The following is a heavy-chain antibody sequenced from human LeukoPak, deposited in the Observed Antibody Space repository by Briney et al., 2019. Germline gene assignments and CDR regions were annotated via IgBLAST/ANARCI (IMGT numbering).Heavy chain of an antibody. CDR2: ISAHTGNT. Sequence: ASVKVSCKASGFPFFNYGITWVRQAPGQGLEWMGWISAHTGNTNYAQKFQGRVTMTTDTSTSTAYMDLRCLRSDDTAVYYCARDYFERSNTFDNWGQGTTVIVSS. D-gene: IGHD3-22*01. CDR1: GFPFFNYG. J-gene: IGHJ3*02. V-gene: IGHV1-18*01. CDR3: ARDYFERSNTFDN.